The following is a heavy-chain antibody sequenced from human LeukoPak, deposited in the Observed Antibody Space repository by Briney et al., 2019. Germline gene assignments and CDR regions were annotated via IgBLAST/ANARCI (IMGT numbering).Heavy chain of an antibody. V-gene: IGHV3-23*01. CDR1: GFTFSNYP. Sequence: GGSLRLSCAASGFTFSNYPMSWVRQAPGKGLEWVSAISGSGDNTYYADSVKGRFTVSRDNSKNTLYLQMNSLRAEDTAVYYCARSSGYYNAFDIWGQGTMVTVSS. D-gene: IGHD3-22*01. CDR2: ISGSGDNT. J-gene: IGHJ3*02. CDR3: ARSSGYYNAFDI.